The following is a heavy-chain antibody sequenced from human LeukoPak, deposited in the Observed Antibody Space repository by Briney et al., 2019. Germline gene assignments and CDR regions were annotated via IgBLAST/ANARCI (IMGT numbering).Heavy chain of an antibody. J-gene: IGHJ4*02. CDR1: GFTFSSYS. Sequence: PGGSLRLSCAASGFTFSSYSMNWVRQAPGKGLEWVSSISSSSSYIYYADSVKGRFTISRDNAKNSLYLQMNSLRAEDTAVYYCARDPAKFWSGHDYWGQGTLVTVSS. CDR2: ISSSSSYI. CDR3: ARDPAKFWSGHDY. D-gene: IGHD3-3*01. V-gene: IGHV3-21*01.